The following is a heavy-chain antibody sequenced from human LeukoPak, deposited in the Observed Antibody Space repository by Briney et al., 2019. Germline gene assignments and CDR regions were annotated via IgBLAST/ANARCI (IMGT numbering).Heavy chain of an antibody. CDR1: GFTFSSYG. J-gene: IGHJ4*02. Sequence: GRSLRLSCAASGFTFSSYGMHWVRQAPGKGLEWVAVISYDGSNKYYADSVKGRFTISRDNSKNTLYLQMNSLRAEDTAVYYCAKDQPYYYDSSGYYYHYFDYWGQGTLVTVSS. D-gene: IGHD3-22*01. CDR2: ISYDGSNK. CDR3: AKDQPYYYDSSGYYYHYFDY. V-gene: IGHV3-30*18.